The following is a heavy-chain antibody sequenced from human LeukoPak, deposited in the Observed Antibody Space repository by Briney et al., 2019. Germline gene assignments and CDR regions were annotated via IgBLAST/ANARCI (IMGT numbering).Heavy chain of an antibody. CDR2: INHSGST. CDR3: ARDRSGGYFLTRGPYFDY. CDR1: GGSFSGYY. J-gene: IGHJ4*02. V-gene: IGHV4-34*01. Sequence: SETLSLTCAVYGGSFSGYYWSWIRQPPGKGLEWIGEINHSGSTYYNPSLKSRVTISVDTSKNQFSLKLSSVTAADTAVYYCARDRSGGYFLTRGPYFDYWGQGTLVTVSS. D-gene: IGHD2-21*02.